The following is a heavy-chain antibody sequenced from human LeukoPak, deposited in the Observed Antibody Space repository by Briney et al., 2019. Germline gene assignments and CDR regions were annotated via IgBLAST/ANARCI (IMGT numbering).Heavy chain of an antibody. CDR1: GYTFTSYD. CDR3: ARGTNVVRATKKLYGLDY. J-gene: IGHJ4*02. V-gene: IGHV1-8*01. Sequence: ASVKVSCKASGYTFTSYDINWVRQATGQGLEWMGWMNPNSGNTGYAQKFQGRVTMTRNTSISTAYMELSSLGSEDTAVYYCARGTNVVRATKKLYGLDYWGQGTLVTVSS. D-gene: IGHD2-21*01. CDR2: MNPNSGNT.